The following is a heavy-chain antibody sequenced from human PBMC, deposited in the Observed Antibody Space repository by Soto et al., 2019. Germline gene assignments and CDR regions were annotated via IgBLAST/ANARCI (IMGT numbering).Heavy chain of an antibody. CDR3: ARDSVGFDY. Sequence: QVQLVESGGGVVQPERSLRLSCAASGFTFSSYAMHWVRQAPGKGLEWVAVISYDGSNKYYADSVKGRFTISRDNSKNTLYLQMNSLRAEDTAVYYCARDSVGFDYWGQGTLVTVSS. CDR2: ISYDGSNK. CDR1: GFTFSSYA. J-gene: IGHJ4*02. V-gene: IGHV3-30-3*01. D-gene: IGHD1-26*01.